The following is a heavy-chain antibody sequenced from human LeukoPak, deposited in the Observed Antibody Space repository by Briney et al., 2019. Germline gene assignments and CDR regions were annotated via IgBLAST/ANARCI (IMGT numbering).Heavy chain of an antibody. CDR3: ARAGNTAMVTGVDAFDI. CDR2: IIPIFGTA. J-gene: IGHJ3*02. Sequence: SVKVSCKASGYTFTSYYMHWVRQAPGQGLEWMGGIIPIFGTANYAQKFQGRVTITADESTSTAYMELSSLRSEDTAVYYCARAGNTAMVTGVDAFDIWGQGTMVTVSS. D-gene: IGHD5-18*01. CDR1: GYTFTSYY. V-gene: IGHV1-69*13.